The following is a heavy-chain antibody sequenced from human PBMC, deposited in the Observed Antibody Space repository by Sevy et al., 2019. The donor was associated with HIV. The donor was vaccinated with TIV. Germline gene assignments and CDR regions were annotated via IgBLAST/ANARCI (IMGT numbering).Heavy chain of an antibody. CDR2: IKQDGSEK. V-gene: IGHV3-7*01. Sequence: GGSLRLSCAASGFTFSSYWMSWVRQAPGKGLEWVANIKQDGSEKYYVDSVKGRFTISRDNAKNSLYLQMNSLIAEDTAVYYCARVSYYDFWSGYLSRAFDPWGQGTLVTVSS. J-gene: IGHJ5*02. D-gene: IGHD3-3*01. CDR1: GFTFSSYW. CDR3: ARVSYYDFWSGYLSRAFDP.